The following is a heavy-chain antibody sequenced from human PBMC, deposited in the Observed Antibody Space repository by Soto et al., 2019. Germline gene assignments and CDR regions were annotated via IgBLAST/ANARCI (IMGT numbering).Heavy chain of an antibody. Sequence: GGSLRLSCAASGFTFSSFWMTWVRQAPGKGLEWVANIKEDGTEKYYVDSVKGRFTISRDNAKNSLYLQMSSLRAEDTAVYYCMRSYSYWGQGTLVTVS. D-gene: IGHD2-21*01. CDR3: MRSYSY. J-gene: IGHJ4*02. CDR1: GFTFSSFW. CDR2: IKEDGTEK. V-gene: IGHV3-7*03.